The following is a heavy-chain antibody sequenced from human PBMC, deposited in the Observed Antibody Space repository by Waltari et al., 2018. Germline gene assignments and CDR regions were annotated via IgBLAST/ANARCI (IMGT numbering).Heavy chain of an antibody. V-gene: IGHV1-46*01. CDR1: GYTFTSYY. CDR3: ARDTGALWMDV. J-gene: IGHJ6*02. D-gene: IGHD2-21*01. CDR2: INPSGGTT. Sequence: QVQLVQSGAEVKKPGASVKVSCKASGYTFTSYYMHWVRQAPGQGLEWMGIINPSGGTTSDAQNVQGRVTMTRDTSTSTVYMELSSLRSEDTAVYYCARDTGALWMDVWGQGTTVTVSS.